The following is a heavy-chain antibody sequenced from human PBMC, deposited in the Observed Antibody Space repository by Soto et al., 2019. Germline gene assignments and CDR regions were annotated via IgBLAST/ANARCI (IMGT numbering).Heavy chain of an antibody. CDR1: GFTFSDYY. CDR2: ISSSGSTI. V-gene: IGHV3-11*01. D-gene: IGHD2-15*01. CDR3: ASYCSGGSCYYWFDP. J-gene: IGHJ5*02. Sequence: GVLRLSCAASGFTFSDYYMSWIRQAPGKGLEWVSYISSSGSTIYYADSVKGRFTISRDNAKNSLYLQMNSLRAEDTAVYYCASYCSGGSCYYWFDPWGQGTRVTVSS.